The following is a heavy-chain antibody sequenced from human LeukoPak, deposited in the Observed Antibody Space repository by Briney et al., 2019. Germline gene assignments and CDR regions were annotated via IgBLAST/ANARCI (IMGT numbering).Heavy chain of an antibody. V-gene: IGHV3-53*01. Sequence: GGSLRLSCAASGFTVSSNYMSWVRQAPGKGLEWVSVIYSGGSTYYADSVKGRFTISRDNSKDTLFLQMNSLRVEDTALYYCAKSGRVHCSSTSCHFDSWGQGILVTVSS. D-gene: IGHD2-2*01. J-gene: IGHJ4*02. CDR2: IYSGGST. CDR1: GFTVSSNY. CDR3: AKSGRVHCSSTSCHFDS.